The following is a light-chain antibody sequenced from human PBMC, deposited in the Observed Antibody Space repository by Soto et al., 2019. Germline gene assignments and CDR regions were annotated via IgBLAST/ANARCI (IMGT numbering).Light chain of an antibody. CDR2: DVT. CDR1: SSDVGGYNY. J-gene: IGLJ1*01. V-gene: IGLV2-14*01. Sequence: QSVLTQPASVSGSPGQSITISCTGTSSDVGGYNYVSWYQQHPGKAPKLMIYDVTNRPSGVSYRFSGSKSGNTASLTISGLQAEVEAHYYCSSYTSSSTYVFGTGTKVTVL. CDR3: SSYTSSSTYV.